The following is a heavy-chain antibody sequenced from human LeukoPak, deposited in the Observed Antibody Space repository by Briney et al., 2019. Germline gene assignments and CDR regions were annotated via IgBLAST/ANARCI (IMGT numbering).Heavy chain of an antibody. D-gene: IGHD1-20*01. CDR2: IYSDGST. Sequence: GGSLRLSCAPSGLTVSNNYLSWVRQPPGKGLEWVSGIYSDGSTHYADSVKGRFTISRDNSKNTVYLQMNSLRAEDTAVYYCTRDPTDSYNSDYWGQGTPVTVSS. V-gene: IGHV3-53*01. J-gene: IGHJ4*02. CDR3: TRDPTDSYNSDY. CDR1: GLTVSNNY.